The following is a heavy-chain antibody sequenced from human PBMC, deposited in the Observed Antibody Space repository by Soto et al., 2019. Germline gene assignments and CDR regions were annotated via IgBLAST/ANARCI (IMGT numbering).Heavy chain of an antibody. Sequence: SVKVSCKASGGTFSSYAISWVRQAPGQGLEWMGGIIPIFGTANYAQKFQGRVTITADKSTSTAYMELSSLRSEDTAVYYCAKGNGSGCYSQEGPDYYYYGMDVWGQGTTVTVSS. CDR2: IIPIFGTA. D-gene: IGHD3-22*01. CDR3: AKGNGSGCYSQEGPDYYYYGMDV. V-gene: IGHV1-69*06. J-gene: IGHJ6*02. CDR1: GGTFSSYA.